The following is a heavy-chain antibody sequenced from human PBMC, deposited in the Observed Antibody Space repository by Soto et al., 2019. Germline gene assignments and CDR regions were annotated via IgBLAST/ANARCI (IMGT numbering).Heavy chain of an antibody. V-gene: IGHV3-23*01. CDR3: AKSPKFDYYGSGSCAFDI. Sequence: EVQLLESGGGLVQPGGSLRLSCAASGFTFSSYAMSWVRQAPGKGLEWVSAISGSGGSTYYADSVKGRFTISRDNSKNTLYLQMNSLRAEVTAVYYCAKSPKFDYYGSGSCAFDIWGQGTMVTVSS. D-gene: IGHD3-10*01. CDR2: ISGSGGST. J-gene: IGHJ3*02. CDR1: GFTFSSYA.